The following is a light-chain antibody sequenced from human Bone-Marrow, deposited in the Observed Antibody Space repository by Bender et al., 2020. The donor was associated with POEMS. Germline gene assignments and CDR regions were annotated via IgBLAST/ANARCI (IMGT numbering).Light chain of an antibody. CDR2: EDS. V-gene: IGLV3-21*02. CDR3: QVWDSDTVA. CDR1: SIGSKI. Sequence: SYVLTQPPSVSVAPGQTARITCGGNSIGSKIVHWYQQKPGQAPVLVVYEDSTRPSGIPERFSGSNSGNTATLTISGTQAMDEADYYCQVWDSDTVAFGGGTKLTVL. J-gene: IGLJ2*01.